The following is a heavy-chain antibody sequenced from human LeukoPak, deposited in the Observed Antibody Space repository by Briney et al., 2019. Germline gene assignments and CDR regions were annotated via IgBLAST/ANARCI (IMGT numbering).Heavy chain of an antibody. D-gene: IGHD1-1*01. CDR3: AIWTSGNY. Sequence: PGGSLRLSCADSQFTFNESCMNWVRQAPGKGLEWVANMDPTGSQKRYVDSVRGRFTISKDNPGASLYLDMHSLRAEDTAIYYCAIWTSGNYWGQGTLVTVSS. J-gene: IGHJ4*02. V-gene: IGHV3-7*01. CDR2: MDPTGSQK. CDR1: QFTFNESC.